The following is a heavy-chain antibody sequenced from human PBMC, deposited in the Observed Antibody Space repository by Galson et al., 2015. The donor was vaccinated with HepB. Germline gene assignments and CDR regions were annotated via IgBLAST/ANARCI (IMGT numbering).Heavy chain of an antibody. D-gene: IGHD3-9*01. CDR2: INTDGSRA. CDR1: DFTFIAYW. J-gene: IGHJ4*02. CDR3: ARPRLRYFDSFDL. Sequence: SLRLSCAASDFTFIAYWMHWVRQAPGKGLVWVSGINTDGSRANYADSVKGRFTISRDNAKSTAYLQMSSLRVEDTAIYYCARPRLRYFDSFDLWGQGILVTVSS. V-gene: IGHV3-74*01.